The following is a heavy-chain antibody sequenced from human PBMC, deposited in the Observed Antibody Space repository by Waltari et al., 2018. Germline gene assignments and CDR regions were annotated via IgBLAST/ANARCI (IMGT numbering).Heavy chain of an antibody. CDR1: GFTFDDYA. CDR3: AKDMGTSDAFGI. D-gene: IGHD7-27*01. Sequence: EVQLVESGGGLVQPGRSLRLSCAASGFTFDDYAMHWVRQAPGKGLEWVSGISWNSGSIGYADSVKGRFTISRDNAKNSLYLQMNSLRAEDTALYYCAKDMGTSDAFGIWGQGTMVTVSS. V-gene: IGHV3-9*01. CDR2: ISWNSGSI. J-gene: IGHJ3*02.